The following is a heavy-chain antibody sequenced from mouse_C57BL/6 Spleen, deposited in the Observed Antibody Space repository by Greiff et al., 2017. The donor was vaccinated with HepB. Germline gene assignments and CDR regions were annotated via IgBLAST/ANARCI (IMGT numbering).Heavy chain of an antibody. J-gene: IGHJ4*01. CDR2: IYPGDGDT. CDR1: GYAFSSSW. CDR3: ARGYYGSSFPSYAMDY. V-gene: IGHV1-82*01. D-gene: IGHD1-1*01. Sequence: QVQLKQSGPELVKPGASVKISCKASGYAFSSSWMNWVKQRPGKGLEWIGRIYPGDGDTNYNGKFKGKATLTADKSSSTAYMQLSSLTSEDSAVYFCARGYYGSSFPSYAMDYWGRGTSVTVSS.